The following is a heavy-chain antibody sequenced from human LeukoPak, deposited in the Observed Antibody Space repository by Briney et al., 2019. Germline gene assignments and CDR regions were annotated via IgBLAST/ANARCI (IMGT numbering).Heavy chain of an antibody. J-gene: IGHJ6*03. CDR2: ITGGVDST. D-gene: IGHD3-10*01. V-gene: IGHV3-43*02. CDR1: GFTFDDYA. CDR3: AKAHGSGNYYFYYMDI. Sequence: GGSLRLSCAASGFTFDDYAMHWVRQAPGKGLEWVSLITGGVDSTYYADSVKGRFTISRDNSKNSLYLQMNSLRTEDTALYYCAKAHGSGNYYFYYMDIWGEGTTVTVSS.